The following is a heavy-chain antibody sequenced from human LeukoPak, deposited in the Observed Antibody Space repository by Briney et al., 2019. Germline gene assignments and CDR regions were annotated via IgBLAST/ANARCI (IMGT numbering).Heavy chain of an antibody. CDR3: AKDQDYYDSSGLFGY. D-gene: IGHD3-22*01. CDR2: ISGSGGST. V-gene: IGHV3-23*01. Sequence: GGSLRLSRAASGFTFSSYAMSWVRQAPGKGLEWVSAISGSGGSTYYADSVKGRFTISRDNSKNTLYLQMNSLRAEDTAVYYCAKDQDYYDSSGLFGYWGQGTLVTVSS. CDR1: GFTFSSYA. J-gene: IGHJ4*02.